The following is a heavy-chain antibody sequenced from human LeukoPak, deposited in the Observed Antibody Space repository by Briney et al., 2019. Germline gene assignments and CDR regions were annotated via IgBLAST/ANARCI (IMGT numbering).Heavy chain of an antibody. J-gene: IGHJ4*02. V-gene: IGHV3-7*01. CDR1: GFTFSSYW. Sequence: QTGGSLRLSCAASGFTFSSYWTSWVRQAPGKGLEWVANIKQDGSEKYYVDSVKGRFTISRDNAKNTLYLQMNSLRDEDTAVYYCARDWYHAIDYWGQGTLVTVSS. CDR3: ARDWYHAIDY. D-gene: IGHD2-2*01. CDR2: IKQDGSEK.